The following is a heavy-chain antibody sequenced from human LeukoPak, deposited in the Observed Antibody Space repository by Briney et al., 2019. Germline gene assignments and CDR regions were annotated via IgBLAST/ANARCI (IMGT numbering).Heavy chain of an antibody. Sequence: SETLSLTCSASGDSISTSSYYWGWIRQPPGKGLEWIGEINHSGSTNYNPSLKSRVTISVDTSKNQFSLKLSSVTAADTAVYYCARVRVKWYRARLVAFDIWGQGTMVTVSS. J-gene: IGHJ3*02. V-gene: IGHV4-39*07. CDR3: ARVRVKWYRARLVAFDI. CDR2: INHSGST. CDR1: GDSISTSSYY. D-gene: IGHD1-26*01.